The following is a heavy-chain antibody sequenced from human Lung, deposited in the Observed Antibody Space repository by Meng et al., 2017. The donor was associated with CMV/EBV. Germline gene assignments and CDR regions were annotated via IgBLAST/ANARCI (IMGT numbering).Heavy chain of an antibody. Sequence: VQLGQSGGEVEKPGASVEFSCKASGYTLTTFGINWVRQAPGQGLEWMGWINAYSGDTNYAQTLQGRVTMTTDTSTSTAYMELRSLRSDDTAVYYCARVEVGITSGDYWGQGTLVTVSS. J-gene: IGHJ4*02. CDR2: INAYSGDT. CDR3: ARVEVGITSGDY. CDR1: GYTLTTFG. D-gene: IGHD1-26*01. V-gene: IGHV1-18*01.